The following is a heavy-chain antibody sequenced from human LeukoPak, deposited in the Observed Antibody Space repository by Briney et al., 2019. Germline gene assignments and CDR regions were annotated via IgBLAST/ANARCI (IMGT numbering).Heavy chain of an antibody. D-gene: IGHD3-22*01. V-gene: IGHV4-39*07. Sequence: SETLSLTCTVSGGSISSSSYYWGWIRQPPGKGLEWIGSIYYSGSTYYNPSLESRVTISLNTSKNQFSLKLSSVTAADTAVYYCARDGAGDSSGKYYFDFWGQGTLVTVSS. CDR2: IYYSGST. CDR3: ARDGAGDSSGKYYFDF. CDR1: GGSISSSSYY. J-gene: IGHJ4*02.